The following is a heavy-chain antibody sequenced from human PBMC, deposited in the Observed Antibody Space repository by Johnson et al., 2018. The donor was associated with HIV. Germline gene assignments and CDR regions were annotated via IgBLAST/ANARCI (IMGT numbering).Heavy chain of an antibody. CDR1: GFTFSSYA. D-gene: IGHD2-15*01. CDR3: ANEGSSSPWSFDI. Sequence: QVQLVESGGGVVQPGRSLRLSCAASGFTFSSYAIHWVRQAPAKGLEWVAVISYDGSDKYYADSVKGRFTISRDSSKNTLYLQMSSLRAQDTAVYYCANEGSSSPWSFDIWGQGTMVTVSS. V-gene: IGHV3-30*04. J-gene: IGHJ3*02. CDR2: ISYDGSDK.